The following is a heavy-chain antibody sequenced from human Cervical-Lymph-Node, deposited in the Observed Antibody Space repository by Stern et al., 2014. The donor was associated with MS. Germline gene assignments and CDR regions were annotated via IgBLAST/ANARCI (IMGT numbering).Heavy chain of an antibody. V-gene: IGHV3-33*01. D-gene: IGHD6-13*01. CDR2: IWYDGSNK. CDR3: ARSSSPSPYYYYGMDV. J-gene: IGHJ6*02. CDR1: GFTFSSYG. Sequence: DQLAESGGGVVQPGRSLRLSCAASGFTFSSYGMHWVRQAPGKGLERAAVIWYDGSNKYYADSVKGRFTISRDNSKNTLYLQMNSLRAEDTAVYYCARSSSPSPYYYYGMDVWGQGTTVTVSS.